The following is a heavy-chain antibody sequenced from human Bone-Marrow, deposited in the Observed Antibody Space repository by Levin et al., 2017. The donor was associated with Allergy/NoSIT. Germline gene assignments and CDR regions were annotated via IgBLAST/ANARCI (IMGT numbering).Heavy chain of an antibody. CDR1: GFTFSGYW. CDR2: INRDGGDG. J-gene: IGHJ4*02. CDR3: ARNGAWSFEF. Sequence: GESLKISCASSGFTFSGYWMAWVRQAPGKGLEWVANINRDGGDGYYVDSVKGRFTISRDNARNSLVLQMNRRRVEDTAVYYCARNGAWSFEFWGQGTLVTVTS. D-gene: IGHD2-8*01. V-gene: IGHV3-7*02.